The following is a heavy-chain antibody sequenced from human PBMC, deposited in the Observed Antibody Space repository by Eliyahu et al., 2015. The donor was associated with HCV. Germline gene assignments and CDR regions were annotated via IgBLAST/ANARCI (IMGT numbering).Heavy chain of an antibody. CDR3: ARIRRYYDSSGYIDY. V-gene: IGHV2-26*01. CDR1: GXSLSNARMG. D-gene: IGHD3-22*01. CDR2: IFSNDEK. Sequence: QVTLKESGPVLVKPTETLTLTCTXSGXSLSNARMGVSWIRQPPGKALEWLAHIFSNDEKSYSTSLKSRLTISKDTSKSQVVLTMTNMDPVDTATYYCARIRRYYDSSGYIDYWGQGTLVTVSS. J-gene: IGHJ4*02.